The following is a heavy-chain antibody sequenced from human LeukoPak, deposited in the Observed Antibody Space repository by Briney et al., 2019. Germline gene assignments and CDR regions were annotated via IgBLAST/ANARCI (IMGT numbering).Heavy chain of an antibody. D-gene: IGHD6-19*01. CDR1: GGSFNGYY. CDR3: ARGPTAVAGWKYFDL. V-gene: IGHV4-34*01. Sequence: SETLSLTCAVYGGSFNGYYWSWIRQPPGKGLEWIGEINHSGSTNYNPSLKSRVTISVDTSKNQFSLKLSSVTAADTAVYYCARGPTAVAGWKYFDLWGRGTLVTVSS. J-gene: IGHJ2*01. CDR2: INHSGST.